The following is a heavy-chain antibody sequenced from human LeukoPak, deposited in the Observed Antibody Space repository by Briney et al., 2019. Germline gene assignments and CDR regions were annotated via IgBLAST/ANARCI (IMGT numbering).Heavy chain of an antibody. CDR1: GFTFSSYA. Sequence: GGSLRLSCAASGFTFSSYAMHWVRQAPGKGLEWVAVISYDGSNKYYADSVKGRFTISRDNSKNTLYLQMNSLRAEDTAVYYCARSIVVVPAAIFLGYVDGMDVWGQGTTVTVSS. CDR3: ARSIVVVPAAIFLGYVDGMDV. D-gene: IGHD2-2*01. CDR2: ISYDGSNK. J-gene: IGHJ6*02. V-gene: IGHV3-30-3*01.